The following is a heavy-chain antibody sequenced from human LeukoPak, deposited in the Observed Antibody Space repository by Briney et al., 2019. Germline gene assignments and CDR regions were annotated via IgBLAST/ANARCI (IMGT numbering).Heavy chain of an antibody. Sequence: SQTLSLTCAISGDSVSSNSAAWNWNRQSPSRGLEWLGRTYYRSKWYNDYAVSVKSRITINPDTSKNQFSLQLNSVTPEDTAVYYCARGSSVYSSGWFARYMDVWGKGTTVTVSS. V-gene: IGHV6-1*01. CDR2: TYYRSKWYN. CDR1: GDSVSSNSAA. D-gene: IGHD6-19*01. J-gene: IGHJ6*03. CDR3: ARGSSVYSSGWFARYMDV.